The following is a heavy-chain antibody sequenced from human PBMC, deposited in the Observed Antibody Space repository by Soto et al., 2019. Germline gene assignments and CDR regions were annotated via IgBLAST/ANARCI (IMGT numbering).Heavy chain of an antibody. CDR1: GYTFTSYA. CDR2: INAGNGNT. CDR3: ARGIAVAGTGGYYFDY. D-gene: IGHD6-19*01. V-gene: IGHV1-3*01. Sequence: QVQLVQSGAEVKKPGASVKVSCKASGYTFTSYAMHWVRQAPGQRLEWMGWINAGNGNTKYSQKFQGRVTSTRDTSASTAYRALSSLRSEDTAVYYGARGIAVAGTGGYYFDYWGQGTLVTVSS. J-gene: IGHJ4*02.